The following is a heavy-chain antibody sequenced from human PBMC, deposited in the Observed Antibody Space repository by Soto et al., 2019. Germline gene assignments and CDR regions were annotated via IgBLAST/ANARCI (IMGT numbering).Heavy chain of an antibody. CDR1: GGSIRSHSYY. CDR3: ARSRIVVVGAALWFDP. D-gene: IGHD2-2*01. V-gene: IGHV4-39*01. J-gene: IGHJ5*02. Sequence: QLQLQESGPGLVKPSETLSLTCTVSGGSIRSHSYYWGWIRQPPGKGLEWIGSISYSGSSSYNPSPKSRVSISVDTSKNQLSLKLSSVTAADTAVYYCARSRIVVVGAALWFDPWGQGTLVTVSS. CDR2: ISYSGSS.